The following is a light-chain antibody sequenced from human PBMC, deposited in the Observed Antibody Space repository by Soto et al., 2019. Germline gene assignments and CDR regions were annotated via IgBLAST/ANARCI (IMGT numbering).Light chain of an antibody. CDR1: QSVSNK. CDR3: QEYNHWHPVT. J-gene: IGKJ4*01. V-gene: IGKV3-15*01. CDR2: GAS. Sequence: EIVMTQSPATLSVSPGERATLSCRASQSVSNKLAWYQQKPGQAPRLLIYGASTRATGIPARFSGSGSGTEFSLTISSLQSEEFAVYYCQEYNHWHPVTFGGGTKVEIK.